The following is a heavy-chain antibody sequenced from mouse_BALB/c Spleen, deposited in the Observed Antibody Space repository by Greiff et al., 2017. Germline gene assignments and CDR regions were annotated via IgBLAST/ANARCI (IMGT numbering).Heavy chain of an antibody. J-gene: IGHJ2*01. D-gene: IGHD2-3*01. V-gene: IGHV4-1*02. CDR3: ARGDDGYYGSFDY. CDR1: GFDFSRYW. CDR2: INPDSSTI. Sequence: EVQLQESGGGLVQPGGSLKLSCAASGFDFSRYWMSWVRQAPGKGLEWIGEINPDSSTINYTPSLKDKFIISRDNAKNTLYLQMSKVRSEDTALYYCARGDDGYYGSFDYWGQGTTLTVSS.